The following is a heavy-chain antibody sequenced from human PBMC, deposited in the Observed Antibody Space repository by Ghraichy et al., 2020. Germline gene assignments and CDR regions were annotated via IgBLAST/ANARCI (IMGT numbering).Heavy chain of an antibody. J-gene: IGHJ5*02. CDR2: INTSGST. CDR1: GGSMRNYY. CDR3: ARDAYSSNWYWFDL. Sequence: SETLSLTYTVSGGSMRNYYWTWIRQPAGKGLEWIGRINTSGSTNYNPSLKGRLTMSVDMSKNQFSLKLNSVTAADTAVYYCARDAYSSNWYWFDLWGQGALVTVSS. D-gene: IGHD6-13*01. V-gene: IGHV4-4*07.